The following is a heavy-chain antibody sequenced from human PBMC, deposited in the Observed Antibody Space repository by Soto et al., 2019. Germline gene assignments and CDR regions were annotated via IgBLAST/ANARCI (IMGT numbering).Heavy chain of an antibody. J-gene: IGHJ5*01. CDR1: GLTFSTYW. CDR2: INTDGSST. CDR3: ATVGGYNWFDS. Sequence: VQLVQSGGGLVQPGGSLRLSCAASGLTFSTYWMHWVRQAPGKGLVWVSRINTDGSSTNYADSVKGRFTISRDNAKNTLYLQMNSLRAEDTAVYYFATVGGYNWFDSWGQGTLVTVSS. V-gene: IGHV3-74*01.